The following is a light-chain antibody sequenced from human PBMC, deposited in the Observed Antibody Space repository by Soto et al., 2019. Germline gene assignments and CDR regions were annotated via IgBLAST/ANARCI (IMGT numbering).Light chain of an antibody. CDR1: QTISSW. V-gene: IGKV1-5*03. J-gene: IGKJ1*01. Sequence: DIQITQSPSTLSGSVGARVTITCRSSQTISSWLAWYQQKPWKAPNLLIYKASTLKSGVPSRFSGRGCGTEFSLTISSLQPDDFATYYCQHYNSYSEAFGQGTKVDIK. CDR3: QHYNSYSEA. CDR2: KAS.